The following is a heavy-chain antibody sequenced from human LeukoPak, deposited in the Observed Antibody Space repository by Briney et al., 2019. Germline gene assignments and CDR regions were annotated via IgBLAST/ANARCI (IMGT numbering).Heavy chain of an antibody. J-gene: IGHJ4*02. V-gene: IGHV3-74*01. Sequence: PGGSLRLSCAASGFMFSSYWMYWVRHAPGKGLVWVSRINADGSDTNYADSVRGRFTISRDNAKNSLYLQMNSLRAEDTALYHCARASSPAHGDYAPSDYWGQGTLVTVSS. CDR1: GFMFSSYW. CDR2: INADGSDT. CDR3: ARASSPAHGDYAPSDY. D-gene: IGHD4-17*01.